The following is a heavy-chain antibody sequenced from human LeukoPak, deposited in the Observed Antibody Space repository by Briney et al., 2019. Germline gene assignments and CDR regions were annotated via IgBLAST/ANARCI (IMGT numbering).Heavy chain of an antibody. J-gene: IGHJ4*02. D-gene: IGHD4-17*01. CDR1: GFTFSSYE. Sequence: GGSLRLSCAASGFTFSSYEMNWVRQAPGKGLEWVSYISSSGSTIYYADSVKGRFTISRDNAKNSLYLQMNSLRADDTAVYYCARAYGDYDFDYWGQGTLVTVSS. CDR3: ARAYGDYDFDY. CDR2: ISSSGSTI. V-gene: IGHV3-48*03.